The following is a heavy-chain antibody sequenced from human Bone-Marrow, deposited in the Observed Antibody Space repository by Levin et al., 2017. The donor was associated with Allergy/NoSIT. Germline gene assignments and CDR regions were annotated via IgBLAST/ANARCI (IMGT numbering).Heavy chain of an antibody. V-gene: IGHV4-39*02. CDR2: IDYSGTT. D-gene: IGHD3/OR15-3a*01. J-gene: IGHJ3*02. CDR1: GDSITSGNFY. CDR3: ARRGPNGRAFDS. Sequence: SETLSLTCTVSGDSITSGNFYWGWIRQPPGKGLEWIGSIDYSGTTYYNPSLKSRVIISVDTSKNHFSLKVASVTAADTAVYSCARRGPNGRAFDSWGQGTTVTVSS.